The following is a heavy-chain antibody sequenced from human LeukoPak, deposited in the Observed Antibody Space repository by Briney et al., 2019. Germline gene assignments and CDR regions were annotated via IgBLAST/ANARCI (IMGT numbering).Heavy chain of an antibody. D-gene: IGHD5-18*01. CDR3: GRGPIQLWLHNAMDV. Sequence: PGRSLRLSCTASGFTFGDHAMSWVRQAPGKGLEWVGFIRSKAYGGTTEYAASVKGRFTISRDDSKSIAYLQMNSLKTEDTAVYYCGRGPIQLWLHNAMDVWGQGTTVTVSS. CDR2: IRSKAYGGTT. J-gene: IGHJ6*02. V-gene: IGHV3-49*04. CDR1: GFTFGDHA.